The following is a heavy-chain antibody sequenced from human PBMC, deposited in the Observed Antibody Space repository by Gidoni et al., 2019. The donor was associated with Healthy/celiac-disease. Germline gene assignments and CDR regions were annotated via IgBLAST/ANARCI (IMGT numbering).Heavy chain of an antibody. CDR3: AKSSTVTTAYYYYGIDV. Sequence: EVQLLESGGGLVQPGGSLRLACAASGFTFSSYAMSWVRQAPGKGLEWVSDISVSGGSTYYEDSVKCRFTISRDNSKNTLYLQMNSLRAEDTAVYYCAKSSTVTTAYYYYGIDVWGQGTTVTVSS. V-gene: IGHV3-23*01. CDR1: GFTFSSYA. D-gene: IGHD4-17*01. CDR2: ISVSGGST. J-gene: IGHJ6*02.